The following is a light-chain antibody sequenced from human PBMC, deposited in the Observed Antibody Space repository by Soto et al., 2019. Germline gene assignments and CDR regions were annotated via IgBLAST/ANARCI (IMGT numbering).Light chain of an antibody. CDR1: QSVSSN. Sequence: EIVMTQSPVTLSVPPGERATLSCRASQSVSSNLAWYQQKPGQAPSLLIYGASSRATGIPDRFSGSGSGTDFTLTISRLEPEDFAVYYCQQYGSSPWTFGQGTK. CDR3: QQYGSSPWT. J-gene: IGKJ1*01. CDR2: GAS. V-gene: IGKV3-20*01.